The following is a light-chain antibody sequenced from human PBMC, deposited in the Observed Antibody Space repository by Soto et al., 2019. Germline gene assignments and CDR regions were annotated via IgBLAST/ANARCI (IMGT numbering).Light chain of an antibody. CDR3: QQSGSSPST. CDR1: QSVSSSY. Sequence: EIVLTQSPGTLSLSPGERATLSCRASQSVSSSYLAWYQQKPGQAPRLLIYGASSRATDIPDRFSGSGSGTQSTLTISRLEPEDFALYYCQQSGSSPSTFGGGTKVEIK. CDR2: GAS. J-gene: IGKJ4*01. V-gene: IGKV3-20*01.